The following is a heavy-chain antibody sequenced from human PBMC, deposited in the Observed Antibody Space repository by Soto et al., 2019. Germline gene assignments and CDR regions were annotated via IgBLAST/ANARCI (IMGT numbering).Heavy chain of an antibody. Sequence: PGGSLRLSCAASGFTFSSYAMSWVRQAPGKGLEWVSAISGSGGSTYYADSVKGRFTISRDNSKNTLYLQMNSLRAEDTAVYYCAKYAGYYDSSGYPTFDEVDYWGQGTLVTVSS. CDR3: AKYAGYYDSSGYPTFDEVDY. D-gene: IGHD3-22*01. CDR2: ISGSGGST. V-gene: IGHV3-23*01. J-gene: IGHJ4*02. CDR1: GFTFSSYA.